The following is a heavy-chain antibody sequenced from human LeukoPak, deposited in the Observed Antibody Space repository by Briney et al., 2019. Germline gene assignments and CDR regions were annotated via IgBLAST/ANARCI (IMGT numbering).Heavy chain of an antibody. CDR3: AKADGGQWPSSYYYYYMDV. Sequence: GGSLRLSCAASAFSFTTYWMSWVRQAPGKGREWVANIKQDGTEKYYVDSVKGRFTISRDNSKNTLYLQMNSLRAEDTAVYYCAKADGGQWPSSYYYYYMDVWGKGTTVTVSS. D-gene: IGHD6-19*01. CDR2: IKQDGTEK. CDR1: AFSFTTYW. V-gene: IGHV3-7*03. J-gene: IGHJ6*03.